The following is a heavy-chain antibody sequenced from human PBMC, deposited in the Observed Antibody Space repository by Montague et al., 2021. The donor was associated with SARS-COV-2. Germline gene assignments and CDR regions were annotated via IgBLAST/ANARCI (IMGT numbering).Heavy chain of an antibody. V-gene: IGHV3-23*03. Sequence: SLRLSCAASGFTFSNSPMGWVRQAPGKGLDWVSVIHSAGRGTYYADSVQGRFTISRDNLKNTVYLQTNSLRDVDTALYYCAKVGDILAGYSLINLDAWGQGTLVVVSS. J-gene: IGHJ5*02. CDR3: AKVGDILAGYSLINLDA. CDR2: IHSAGRGT. CDR1: GFTFSNSP. D-gene: IGHD3-9*01.